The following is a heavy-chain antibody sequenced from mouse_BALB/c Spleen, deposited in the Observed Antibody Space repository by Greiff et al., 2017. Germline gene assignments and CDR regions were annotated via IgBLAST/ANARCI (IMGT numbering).Heavy chain of an antibody. Sequence: EVKLMESGGGLVKPGGSLKLSCAASGFTFSSYAMSWVRQTPEKRLEWVASISSGGSTYYPDSVKGRFTISRDNARNILYLQMSSLRSEDTAMYYCARGYYGGFAYWGQGTLVTVSA. CDR2: ISSGGST. CDR1: GFTFSSYA. J-gene: IGHJ3*01. D-gene: IGHD2-1*01. CDR3: ARGYYGGFAY. V-gene: IGHV5-6-5*01.